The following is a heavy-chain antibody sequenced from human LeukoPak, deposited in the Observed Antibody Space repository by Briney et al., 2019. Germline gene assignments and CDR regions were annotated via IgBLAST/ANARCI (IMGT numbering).Heavy chain of an antibody. J-gene: IGHJ6*02. V-gene: IGHV3-33*01. Sequence: PGRSLRLSCAASGFTFSSYGMHWVRQAPGKGLEWVAVIWYDGSNKYYAGSVKGRFTISRDNSKNTLYLQMNSLRAEDTAVYYCARAGVVDRFYYYGMDVWAKGPRSPSP. CDR2: IWYDGSNK. CDR3: ARAGVVDRFYYYGMDV. D-gene: IGHD3-3*01. CDR1: GFTFSSYG.